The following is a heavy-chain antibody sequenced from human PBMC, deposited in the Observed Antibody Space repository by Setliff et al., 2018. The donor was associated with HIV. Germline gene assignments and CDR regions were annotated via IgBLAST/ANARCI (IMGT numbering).Heavy chain of an antibody. CDR1: GGTLSKYA. V-gene: IGHV1-69*13. CDR2: IIPIFGTA. CDR3: ARADPFVTERSHDFGGNSGGWFDP. J-gene: IGHJ5*02. D-gene: IGHD4-17*01. Sequence: SVKVSCKASGGTLSKYAIIWVRQAPGQGLEWMGGIIPIFGTANYAQNFQGRVTITADASTSTAYMALSSLRSEDTAVYYCARADPFVTERSHDFGGNSGGWFDPWGQGTLVTVPS.